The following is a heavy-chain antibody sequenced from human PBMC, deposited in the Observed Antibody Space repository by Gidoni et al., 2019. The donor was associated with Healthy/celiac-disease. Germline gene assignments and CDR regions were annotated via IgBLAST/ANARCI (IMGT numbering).Heavy chain of an antibody. Sequence: HVQLVESGGGVVQPGRSLRLSCAASGFTFISYGMHWVRQAPGKGLECVAVIWYDGSNKYYADSVKGRFTISRDNSKNTLYLQMNSLRAEDTAVYYCARGEDFWSGYYGAFDYWGQGTLVTVSS. V-gene: IGHV3-33*01. J-gene: IGHJ4*02. CDR1: GFTFISYG. CDR2: IWYDGSNK. D-gene: IGHD3-3*01. CDR3: ARGEDFWSGYYGAFDY.